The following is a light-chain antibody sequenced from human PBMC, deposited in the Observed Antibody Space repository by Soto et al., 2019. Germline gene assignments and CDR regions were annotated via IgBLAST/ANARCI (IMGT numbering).Light chain of an antibody. Sequence: DIQMTQSPSTLSASIGDRVTLPCRASQSIRHSLAWYQQKPGKAPRLLIYEASSLESGVPSRLSGSGSGTEFTLTISSLQPDDFATYYCQQYSSYSLTFGQGTKVEF. V-gene: IGKV1-5*01. CDR1: QSIRHS. J-gene: IGKJ1*01. CDR2: EAS. CDR3: QQYSSYSLT.